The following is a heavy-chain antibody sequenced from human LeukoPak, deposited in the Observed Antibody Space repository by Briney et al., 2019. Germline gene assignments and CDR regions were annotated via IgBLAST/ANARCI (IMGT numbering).Heavy chain of an antibody. V-gene: IGHV1-8*01. J-gene: IGHJ6*04. CDR2: MNPNSGNT. CDR1: GYTFTSYD. CDR3: ARGQYYDFWSGYSGMDV. D-gene: IGHD3-3*01. Sequence: ASVRVSCKASGYTFTSYDINWVRQATGQGLEWMGWMNPNSGNTGYAQKFQGRVTMTRNTSISTAYMELSSLRSEDTAVYYCARGQYYDFWSGYSGMDVWGKGTTVTVSS.